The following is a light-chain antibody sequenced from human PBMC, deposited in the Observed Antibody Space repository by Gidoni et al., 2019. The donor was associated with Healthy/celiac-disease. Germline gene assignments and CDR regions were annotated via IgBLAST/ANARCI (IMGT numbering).Light chain of an antibody. CDR3: QAWDTSTYVV. Sequence: SDELTQPPSVSVSPGQKASITGSGDKLGDKYACWYQQKPGQSPVLGIYQDSKRPSGIPERFSGSNSGNTATLTISGTQAMDEADYYCQAWDTSTYVVFGGGTKLTVL. J-gene: IGLJ2*01. V-gene: IGLV3-1*01. CDR1: KLGDKY. CDR2: QDS.